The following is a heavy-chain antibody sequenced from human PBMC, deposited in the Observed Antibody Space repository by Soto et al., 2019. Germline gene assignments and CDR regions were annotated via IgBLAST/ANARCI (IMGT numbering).Heavy chain of an antibody. V-gene: IGHV3-7*05. CDR3: GRGFGGTH. CDR2: INQDGSAK. CDR1: GFTFNNYY. Sequence: EVQLVESGGGLVQPGGSLRLSCAASGFTFNNYYMVWVRQAPGRGLEWVANINQDGSAKYYVDSVKGRFTISRDNAKSSLYLQINSLRAEDTATYYSGRGFGGTHWGQGSLVTVSS. D-gene: IGHD2-15*01. J-gene: IGHJ4*02.